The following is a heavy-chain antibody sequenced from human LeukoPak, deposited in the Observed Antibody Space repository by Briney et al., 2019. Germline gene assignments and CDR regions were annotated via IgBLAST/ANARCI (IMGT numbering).Heavy chain of an antibody. Sequence: GGSLRLSCAASGFTFSSYAMSWVRQAPGKGLEWVSAISGSGGSTYYADSVKGRFTISRDNSKNTLCLQMNSLRAEDTAVYYCAKPYYDFWSGLDGGQGTLLTVPS. CDR3: AKPYYDFWSGLD. J-gene: IGHJ4*02. CDR1: GFTFSSYA. V-gene: IGHV3-23*01. CDR2: ISGSGGST. D-gene: IGHD3-3*01.